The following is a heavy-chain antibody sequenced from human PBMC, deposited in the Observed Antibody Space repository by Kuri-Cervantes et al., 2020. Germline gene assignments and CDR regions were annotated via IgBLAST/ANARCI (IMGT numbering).Heavy chain of an antibody. J-gene: IGHJ4*02. CDR1: GFTFSSYG. Sequence: LSLTCAASGFTFSSYGMHWVLQAPGKGLEWVAVIWYDGSNKYYADSVKGRFTISRDNSKNTLYLQMNSLRAEDTAVYYCARPRSRIAVAQTPGYDYWGQGTLVTVSS. D-gene: IGHD6-19*01. CDR2: IWYDGSNK. V-gene: IGHV3-33*01. CDR3: ARPRSRIAVAQTPGYDY.